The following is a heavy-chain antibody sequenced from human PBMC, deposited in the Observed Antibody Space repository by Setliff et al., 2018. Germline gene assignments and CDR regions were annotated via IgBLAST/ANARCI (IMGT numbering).Heavy chain of an antibody. Sequence: RASVKVSCKASGYTFTSYGISWVRQAPGQGLEWMGWISAYNGNTNYAQRLQGRVTMTTDTSTGTDYMELRSLRADDTAVYYCARPSRGTVSYFDYRGQGTLVTVSS. D-gene: IGHD4-4*01. CDR2: ISAYNGNT. V-gene: IGHV1-18*01. J-gene: IGHJ4*02. CDR3: ARPSRGTVSYFDY. CDR1: GYTFTSYG.